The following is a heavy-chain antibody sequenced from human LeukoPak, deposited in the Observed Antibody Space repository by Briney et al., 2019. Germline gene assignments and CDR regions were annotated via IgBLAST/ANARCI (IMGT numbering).Heavy chain of an antibody. CDR2: IYYSGST. CDR1: GGSISSGGYY. D-gene: IGHD2-15*01. V-gene: IGHV4-31*03. CDR3: ARLGPYCSGGSCYSGSRWFDP. J-gene: IGHJ5*02. Sequence: PSETLSLTCTVSGGSISSGGYYWSWIRQHPGKGLEWIGYIYYSGSTYYNPSLKSRVTISVDTSKNQFSLKLSSVTAADTAVYYCARLGPYCSGGSCYSGSRWFDPWGQGTLVAVSS.